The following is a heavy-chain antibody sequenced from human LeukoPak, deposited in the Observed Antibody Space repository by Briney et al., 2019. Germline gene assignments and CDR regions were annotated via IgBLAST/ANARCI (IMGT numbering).Heavy chain of an antibody. CDR1: GFTFSGLW. Sequence: HPGGSLRLSCTASGFTFSGLWIHWVRQAPGKGLEWVSYISSSGSTIYYADPVKGRFTISRDNAKNSLYLQMNSLRAEDTAVYYCAELGITMIGGVWGKGTTVTISS. CDR3: AELGITMIGGV. D-gene: IGHD3-10*02. J-gene: IGHJ6*04. V-gene: IGHV3-48*04. CDR2: ISSSGSTI.